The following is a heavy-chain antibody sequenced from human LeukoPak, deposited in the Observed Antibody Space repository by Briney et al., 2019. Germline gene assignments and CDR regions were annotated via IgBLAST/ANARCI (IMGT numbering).Heavy chain of an antibody. CDR2: IYYSGSI. D-gene: IGHD4-17*01. CDR3: ATTVTTFLYYYMDV. V-gene: IGHV4-39*07. Sequence: KPSETLSLTCTVSGGSISSSSYYWGWIRQPPGKGLEWIGSIYYSGSIYYNPSLKSRVTISVDTSKNQFSLKLSSVTAADTAVYYCATTVTTFLYYYMDVWGKGTTVTVSS. J-gene: IGHJ6*03. CDR1: GGSISSSSYY.